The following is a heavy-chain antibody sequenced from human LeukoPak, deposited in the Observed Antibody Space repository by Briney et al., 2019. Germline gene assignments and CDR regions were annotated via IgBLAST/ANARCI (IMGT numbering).Heavy chain of an antibody. Sequence: ASVKVSCKASGYTFTGYYIHWVRQAPGQGLEWMGWINPHSGGTNYAQKFQGGVTMTRDTSITTAYMELSSLRSDDTAVYFCARKYDILTGYDNWFDPWGQGTLVTVSS. V-gene: IGHV1-2*02. CDR2: INPHSGGT. CDR1: GYTFTGYY. J-gene: IGHJ5*02. D-gene: IGHD3-9*01. CDR3: ARKYDILTGYDNWFDP.